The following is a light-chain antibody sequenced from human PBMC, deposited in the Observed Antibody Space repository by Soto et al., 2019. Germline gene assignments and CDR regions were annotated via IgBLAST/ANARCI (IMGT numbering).Light chain of an antibody. CDR1: QSISSSY. V-gene: IGKV3-20*01. Sequence: EIVLTQSPGTLSLSPGERATLSCRASQSISSSYLTWYQHKPGQAPRLLIYGASSRATGIPDRFSGSGSGTDFTLTISRLEPEDFAVYYCQQYGSSSYTFGQGTQWEIK. CDR3: QQYGSSSYT. CDR2: GAS. J-gene: IGKJ2*01.